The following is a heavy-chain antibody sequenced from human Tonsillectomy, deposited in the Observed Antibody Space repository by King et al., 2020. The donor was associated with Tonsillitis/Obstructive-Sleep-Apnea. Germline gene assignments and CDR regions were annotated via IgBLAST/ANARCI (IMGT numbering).Heavy chain of an antibody. CDR2: IGSSDI. CDR1: GFTFSSYG. CDR3: VRDPSDLATGYF. Sequence: VQLVESGGGLVQPGRSLRLSCAASGFTFSSYGMNWFRQAPEKGLEWLSFIGSSDIYYADSVKGRFTISRDNAKNSLYLQMNSLRAEDTAVYYCVRDPSDLATGYF. V-gene: IGHV3-48*03. D-gene: IGHD2-21*02. J-gene: IGHJ4*03.